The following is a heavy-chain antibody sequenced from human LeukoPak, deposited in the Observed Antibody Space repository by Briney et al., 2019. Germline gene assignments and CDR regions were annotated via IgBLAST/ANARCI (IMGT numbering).Heavy chain of an antibody. CDR1: GYSFTNHW. J-gene: IGHJ4*02. Sequence: GESLKISCKGSGYSFTNHWIGWVRPMPGKGLEWMGIINPGDSDTIYSPSFEGQVTISADKSISTAYLQWSSLRASDTAMYFCARRFCSGGTCYYFDSWGQGFLVTVSS. D-gene: IGHD2-15*01. V-gene: IGHV5-51*01. CDR2: INPGDSDT. CDR3: ARRFCSGGTCYYFDS.